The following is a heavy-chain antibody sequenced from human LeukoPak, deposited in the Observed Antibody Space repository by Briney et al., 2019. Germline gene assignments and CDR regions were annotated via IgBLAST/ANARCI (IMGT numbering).Heavy chain of an antibody. V-gene: IGHV1-69*05. J-gene: IGHJ4*02. Sequence: SVKVSCKASGGTFSSYAISWVRQAPGQGLEWMGRIIPIFGTANYAQKFQGRVKITTDDSKSTAYLELSSLRSEDTAVYYCARDLRPSITIFGVVTPEYYFDYWGQGTLVTVSS. CDR2: IIPIFGTA. CDR1: GGTFSSYA. CDR3: ARDLRPSITIFGVVTPEYYFDY. D-gene: IGHD3-3*01.